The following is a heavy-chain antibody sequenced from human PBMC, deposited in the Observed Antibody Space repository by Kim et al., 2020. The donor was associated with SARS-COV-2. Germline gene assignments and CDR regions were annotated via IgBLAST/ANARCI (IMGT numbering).Heavy chain of an antibody. CDR2: ISDSGGRT. V-gene: IGHV3-23*01. J-gene: IGHJ4*02. CDR3: AKAGQLLVWGYVDY. CDR1: GFTFSSYA. Sequence: GGSLRLSCTASGFTFSSYAMTWVRQAPGKGLEWVSGISDSGGRTYYADSVKGRFTISRDNSKNTLYLQISTLSAEDTALYYCAKAGQLLVWGYVDYWGQGTLVPVSS. D-gene: IGHD6-13*01.